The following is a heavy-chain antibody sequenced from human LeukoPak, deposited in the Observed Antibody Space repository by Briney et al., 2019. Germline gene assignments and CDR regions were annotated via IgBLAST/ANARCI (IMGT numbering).Heavy chain of an antibody. Sequence: GASVKVSCKASGYTFTSYAMNWVRQAPGQGLEWMGWINTNTGNPTYAQGFTGRFVFSLDTSVSTAYPQISSLKAEDTAVYYCARDAGGTYYYDSSGYYYWGQGTLVTVSS. CDR2: INTNTGNP. CDR1: GYTFTSYA. V-gene: IGHV7-4-1*02. J-gene: IGHJ4*02. CDR3: ARDAGGTYYYDSSGYYY. D-gene: IGHD3-22*01.